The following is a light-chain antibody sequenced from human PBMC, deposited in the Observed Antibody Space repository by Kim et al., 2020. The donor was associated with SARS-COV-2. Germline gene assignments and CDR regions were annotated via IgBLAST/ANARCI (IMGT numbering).Light chain of an antibody. CDR1: SSNIGNNA. J-gene: IGLJ2*01. CDR2: NNN. Sequence: GQRVTISCSGSSSNIGNNAVNEYQQLPGTAPKHHIYNNNQRPSGVPDRFSGSKSGTSDSLAISGLQSEDEADYYCAAWDDSLNDLVFGGGTQLTVL. CDR3: AAWDDSLNDLV. V-gene: IGLV1-44*01.